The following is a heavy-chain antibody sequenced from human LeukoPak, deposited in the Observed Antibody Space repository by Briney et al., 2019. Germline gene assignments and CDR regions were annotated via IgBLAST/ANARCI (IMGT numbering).Heavy chain of an antibody. CDR3: AKDGAIAVAAD. CDR1: GFSFSSYA. V-gene: IGHV3-23*01. D-gene: IGHD6-19*01. J-gene: IGHJ4*02. CDR2: ISGSGGST. Sequence: GGSLRLSCAASGFSFSSYAMSWVRQAPGKGLEWVSAISGSGGSTYYADSVKGRFTISRDNSKNTLYLQMNSLRAEDTAVYYCAKDGAIAVAADWGQGTLVTVSS.